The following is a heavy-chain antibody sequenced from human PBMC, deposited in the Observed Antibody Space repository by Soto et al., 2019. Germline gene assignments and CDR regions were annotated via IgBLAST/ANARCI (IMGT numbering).Heavy chain of an antibody. CDR1: GLTFSSYG. J-gene: IGHJ6*02. D-gene: IGHD2-21*02. CDR3: AKDLGRFSVTAMSYGMDV. CDR2: ISYDGSTQ. Sequence: QVQLVESGGGVVQSGRSLRLSCVASGLTFSSYGMHWVRQAPGKGLEWVAFISYDGSTQYYADSVKGRFTISRDNSKNTLYLRMNSLRAEDSALYYCAKDLGRFSVTAMSYGMDVWGQGTTVTVSS. V-gene: IGHV3-30*18.